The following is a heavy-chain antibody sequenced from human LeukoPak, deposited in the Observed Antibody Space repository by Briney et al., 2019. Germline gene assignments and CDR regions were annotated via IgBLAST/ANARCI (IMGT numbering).Heavy chain of an antibody. Sequence: SETLSLTCTVSGASIGSYFWSWIRQPPGKGLEWIGYIYYGGGTNYNPSFESRITISVDTSKNRISLNLTSVTASDRAIYYCARERGDYDSDNWFDSWGQGTLVTVSS. CDR2: IYYGGGT. CDR3: ARERGDYDSDNWFDS. J-gene: IGHJ5*01. CDR1: GASIGSYF. D-gene: IGHD4-17*01. V-gene: IGHV4-59*01.